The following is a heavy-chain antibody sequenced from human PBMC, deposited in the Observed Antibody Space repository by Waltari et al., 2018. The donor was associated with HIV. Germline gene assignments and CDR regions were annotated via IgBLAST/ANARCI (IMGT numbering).Heavy chain of an antibody. V-gene: IGHV3-9*01. D-gene: IGHD5-18*01. Sequence: EVQLVESGGGLVQPGRSLRLSCASSGFPFHDYAMHWVRQAPGKGLEWVSGISWNSGSIGDADSVKGRFTISRDNAKNSLYLQMNSLRAEDTALYYCAKVLGYTFDYWGQGTLVTVSS. CDR3: AKVLGYTFDY. J-gene: IGHJ4*02. CDR1: GFPFHDYA. CDR2: ISWNSGSI.